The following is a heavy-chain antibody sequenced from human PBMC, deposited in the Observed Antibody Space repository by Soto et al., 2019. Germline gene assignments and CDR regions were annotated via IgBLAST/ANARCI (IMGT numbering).Heavy chain of an antibody. J-gene: IGHJ4*02. CDR1: RDTISSYY. V-gene: IGHV4-59*01. Sequence: PSETLSLTCTVSRDTISSYYWSWIRQPPGKRLEWIGYISYSGSTDYNPSLKSRVTISGDTSTKHLVLKVSVVNDADKAVYYCARGTSWKLPFDYWGQGTLITVS. D-gene: IGHD1-1*01. CDR2: ISYSGST. CDR3: ARGTSWKLPFDY.